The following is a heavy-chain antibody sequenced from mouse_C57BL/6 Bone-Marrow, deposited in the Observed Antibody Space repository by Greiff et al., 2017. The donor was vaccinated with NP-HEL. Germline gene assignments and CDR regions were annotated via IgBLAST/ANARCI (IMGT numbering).Heavy chain of an antibody. D-gene: IGHD3-1*01. CDR1: GYTFTDYN. J-gene: IGHJ3*01. Sequence: VQLKESGPELVKPGASVKIPCKAPGYTFTDYNMDWVKQSHGKSLEWIGDINPNNGGTIYNQKFKGKATLTVDKSSSTAYMELRSLTSEDTAVYYCARALDWKGFAYWGQGTLVTVSA. CDR2: INPNNGGT. V-gene: IGHV1-18*01. CDR3: ARALDWKGFAY.